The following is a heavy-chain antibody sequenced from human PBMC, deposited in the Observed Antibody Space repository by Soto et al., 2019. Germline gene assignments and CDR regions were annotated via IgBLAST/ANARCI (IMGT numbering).Heavy chain of an antibody. V-gene: IGHV3-11*01. Sequence: QVQLVESGGGLVKPGGSLRLSCAVSGFIFSDYDMNWVRQAPGKGLEWVSYITSSGSTIHYADSVKGRFTVSRDNGKNSLYLQMHSLRAEDTAVYCCARGSGTVAYWGQGTLVTVSS. J-gene: IGHJ4*02. D-gene: IGHD1-7*01. CDR1: GFIFSDYD. CDR3: ARGSGTVAY. CDR2: ITSSGSTI.